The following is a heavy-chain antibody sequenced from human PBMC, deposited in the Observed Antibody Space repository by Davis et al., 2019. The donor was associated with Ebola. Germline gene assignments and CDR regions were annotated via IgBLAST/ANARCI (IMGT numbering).Heavy chain of an antibody. J-gene: IGHJ4*02. Sequence: GESLKISCAASGFTFSTYWMNWVRQAPGKGLEWVADIKYDGSEKHYVDSVMGRFTISRDNAKNSLYLQMNSLRADDTALYYCVATGHGTDYWGLGTLVTVSS. D-gene: IGHD1-1*01. CDR1: GFTFSTYW. V-gene: IGHV3-7*03. CDR3: VATGHGTDY. CDR2: IKYDGSEK.